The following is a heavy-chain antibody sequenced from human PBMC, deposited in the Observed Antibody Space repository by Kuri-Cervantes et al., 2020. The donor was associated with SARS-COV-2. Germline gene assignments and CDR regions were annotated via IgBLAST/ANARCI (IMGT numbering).Heavy chain of an antibody. CDR2: ISYDGRNE. CDR1: GLTFSSYV. CDR3: ARDLSYEGSGYYYLDS. D-gene: IGHD3-22*01. V-gene: IGHV3-30*04. Sequence: GGSLRLSCTASGLTFSSYVMHWVRQAPGKGLEWVAVISYDGRNEYYTDSVKGRFTISRDNSKNTLYLQMNSLRAEDTAVYYCARDLSYEGSGYYYLDSWGQGTLVTVSS. J-gene: IGHJ4*02.